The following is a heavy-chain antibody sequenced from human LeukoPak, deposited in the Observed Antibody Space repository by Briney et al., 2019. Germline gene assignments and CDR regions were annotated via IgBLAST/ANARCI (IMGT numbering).Heavy chain of an antibody. D-gene: IGHD3-22*01. CDR1: GFTFRSYG. CDR3: ARVKAMIVVVTLFDY. CDR2: IWYDEITK. Sequence: GGSLRLSCVASGFTFRSYGIHWVRQAPGKGLEWLAFIWYDEITKDYADSVKGRFTISRDNSKNTLYVQMNSLRADDTAVYYCARVKAMIVVVTLFDYWGQGTLVTVSS. V-gene: IGHV3-30*02. J-gene: IGHJ4*02.